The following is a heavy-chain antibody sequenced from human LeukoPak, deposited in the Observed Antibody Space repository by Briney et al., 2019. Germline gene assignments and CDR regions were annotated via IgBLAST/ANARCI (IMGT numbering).Heavy chain of an antibody. V-gene: IGHV3-9*01. CDR2: ISWNSGSI. D-gene: IGHD1-26*01. J-gene: IGHJ4*02. Sequence: GRSLRLSCAASGFTFDDFAMHWVRQAPGKGLEWVSGISWNSGSIGYADSVKGRFTISRDNAKNSLYLQMNSLRAEDTAVYYCARESGRELPYDYWGQGTLVTVSS. CDR1: GFTFDDFA. CDR3: ARESGRELPYDY.